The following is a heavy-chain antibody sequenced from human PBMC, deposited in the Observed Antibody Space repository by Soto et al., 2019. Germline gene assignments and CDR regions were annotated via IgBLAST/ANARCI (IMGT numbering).Heavy chain of an antibody. CDR3: ARGVTMARGLIHTPYFAY. Sequence: SETLSLTCTVSGGSISSYYWSWIRQHPGKGLEWIGYIYYSGSTYYNPSLKSRVTISVDTSKNQFSLKLSSVTAADTAVYYCARGVTMARGLIHTPYFAYWGQGTLVTVSS. CDR1: GGSISSYY. CDR2: IYYSGST. J-gene: IGHJ4*02. D-gene: IGHD3-10*01. V-gene: IGHV4-59*06.